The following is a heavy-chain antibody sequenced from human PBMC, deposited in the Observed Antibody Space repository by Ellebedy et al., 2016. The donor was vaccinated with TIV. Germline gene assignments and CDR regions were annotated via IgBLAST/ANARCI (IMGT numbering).Heavy chain of an antibody. D-gene: IGHD6-6*01. Sequence: GGSLRLXXAASGFTFSNYALHWVRQAPGKGLEWVALISYDGTNKYYADSVKGRFTISRDNPKSTLYLQMNSLRAEDTAVYYCASLYMVGEQLVLKFHYMDVWGKGTTVTVSS. CDR3: ASLYMVGEQLVLKFHYMDV. CDR2: ISYDGTNK. J-gene: IGHJ6*03. V-gene: IGHV3-30-3*01. CDR1: GFTFSNYA.